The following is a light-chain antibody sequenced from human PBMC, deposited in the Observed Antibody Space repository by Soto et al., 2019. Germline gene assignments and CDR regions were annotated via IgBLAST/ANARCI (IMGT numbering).Light chain of an antibody. V-gene: IGLV2-11*01. J-gene: IGLJ3*02. CDR3: CSYAGSYSRV. CDR2: DVS. Sequence: QSALTQPRSVSGSPGQSVTISCTGTRSDVGGYNYVSWYQQHPGKSPKLMIYDVSKRPSGVPDRFSGSKSGNTASLTISGLQAEDEADYYCCSYAGSYSRVFGGGTQVTVL. CDR1: RSDVGGYNY.